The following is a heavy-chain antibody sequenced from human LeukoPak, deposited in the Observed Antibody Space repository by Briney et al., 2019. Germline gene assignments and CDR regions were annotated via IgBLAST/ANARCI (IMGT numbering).Heavy chain of an antibody. V-gene: IGHV4-31*03. CDR3: ARVYEGCSSTSCYDWFDP. D-gene: IGHD2-2*01. CDR1: GGSISSGGYY. J-gene: IGHJ5*02. CDR2: IYYSGST. Sequence: SQTLSLTCTVSGGSISSGGYYWSWIRQHPGKGLEWIGYIYYSGSTYYNPSLKSRVTISVDTSKNQFSLKLSSVTAADTAVYYCARVYEGCSSTSCYDWFDPWGQGTLVTVSS.